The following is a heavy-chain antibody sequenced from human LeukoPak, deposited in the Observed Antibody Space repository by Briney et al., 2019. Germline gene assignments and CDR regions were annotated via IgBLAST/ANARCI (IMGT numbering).Heavy chain of an antibody. CDR2: IIPIFGTA. CDR1: GGTFSSYA. V-gene: IGHV1-69*13. CDR3: ARYGRGSPNWYFDL. J-gene: IGHJ2*01. Sequence: ASVKVSCKASGGTFSSYAISWVRQAPGQGLEWMGGIIPIFGTANYAQKFQGRVTITADESTSTAYMELSSLRSEDTAVYYCARYGRGSPNWYFDLWGRGTLVTVSS. D-gene: IGHD3-16*01.